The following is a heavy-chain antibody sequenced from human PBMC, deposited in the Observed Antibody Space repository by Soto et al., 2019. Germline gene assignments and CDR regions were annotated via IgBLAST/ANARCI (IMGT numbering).Heavy chain of an antibody. Sequence: GGSLRLSCAASGFGFSKSGRHWVCQAPTKGLQRVAHISDAGSNKYYADSVKGRFTISRDNSKSTLYLQMNSLRAEDTSVYYCARALASGGPYIGYYGVGVRGQGTRV. CDR3: ARALASGGPYIGYYGVGV. V-gene: IGHV3-30*03. CDR1: GFGFSKSG. CDR2: ISDAGSNK. J-gene: IGHJ6*02. D-gene: IGHD2-15*01.